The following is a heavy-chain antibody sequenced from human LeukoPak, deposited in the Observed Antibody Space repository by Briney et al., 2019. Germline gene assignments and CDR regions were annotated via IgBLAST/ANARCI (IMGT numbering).Heavy chain of an antibody. D-gene: IGHD6-19*01. Sequence: ASVKVSCKASGYTFTSYDINWVRQAAGQGLEWMGWMNPNSGNKGCAQKFQGRVTMTRSTSISTAYMELSSLTSEDTAVYYCARGGSGWDLEHDYWGQGTLVTVSP. CDR1: GYTFTSYD. J-gene: IGHJ4*02. V-gene: IGHV1-8*01. CDR2: MNPNSGNK. CDR3: ARGGSGWDLEHDY.